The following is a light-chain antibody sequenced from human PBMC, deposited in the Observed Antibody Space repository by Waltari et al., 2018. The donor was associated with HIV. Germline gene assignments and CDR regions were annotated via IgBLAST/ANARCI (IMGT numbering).Light chain of an antibody. CDR2: DTS. J-gene: IGKJ2*01. Sequence: IVLTQSPGTLSLSPGERATLSCRASQSVNSFLAWHQQNPGQAPRLLIYDTSNRAPGVPARFSGSGSGTDFTLTISSLEPEDFAFYYCQQRADWPPMYTFGQGTKLEI. CDR1: QSVNSF. V-gene: IGKV3-11*01. CDR3: QQRADWPPMYT.